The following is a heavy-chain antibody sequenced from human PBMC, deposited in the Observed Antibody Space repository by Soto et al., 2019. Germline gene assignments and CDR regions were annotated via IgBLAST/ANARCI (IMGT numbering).Heavy chain of an antibody. J-gene: IGHJ4*02. D-gene: IGHD1-26*01. CDR1: GFTFSSYA. CDR2: ISGSGGST. CDR3: AKVVGAAKGPPIDY. Sequence: SLRLSCSASGFTFSSYAMSWVRQAPGKGLEWVSAISGSGGSTYYADSVKGRFTISRDNSKNTLYLQMTSLRAEDTAVYYWAKVVGAAKGPPIDYWGQGTLVTVSS. V-gene: IGHV3-23*01.